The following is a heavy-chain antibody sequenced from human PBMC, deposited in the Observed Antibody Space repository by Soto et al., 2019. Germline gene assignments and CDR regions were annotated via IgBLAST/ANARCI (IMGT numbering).Heavy chain of an antibody. V-gene: IGHV1-8*01. D-gene: IGHD3-3*01. CDR2: MNPNSGNT. J-gene: IGHJ5*02. Sequence: EASVKVSCKASGYTFTSYDINWVRQATGQGLEWMGWMNPNSGNTGYAQKFQGRVTMTENTSTGTAYMELSSLRSEDTAVYYCATTTIFGVVESYNWFDPWGQGTLITVSS. CDR3: ATTTIFGVVESYNWFDP. CDR1: GYTFTSYD.